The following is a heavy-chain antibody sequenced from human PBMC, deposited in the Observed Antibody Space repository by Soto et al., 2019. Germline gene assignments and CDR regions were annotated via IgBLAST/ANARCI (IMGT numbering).Heavy chain of an antibody. Sequence: SLKVSCKTSGGTFNSYIITWVRQAPGQGLEWMGGIIPIFGSADYAQKLLGRVTITADESTSTAYMEQSSLRAEDTAVYYCARAFASNKYSFDSWGQGTQVTVSS. CDR2: IIPIFGSA. CDR1: GGTFNSYI. J-gene: IGHJ5*01. CDR3: ARAFASNKYSFDS. D-gene: IGHD2-15*01. V-gene: IGHV1-69*13.